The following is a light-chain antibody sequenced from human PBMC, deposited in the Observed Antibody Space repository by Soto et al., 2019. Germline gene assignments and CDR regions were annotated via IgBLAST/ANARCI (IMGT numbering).Light chain of an antibody. V-gene: IGKV1-27*01. CDR3: LKYNSDSWI. J-gene: IGKJ1*01. CDR1: QVINNY. CDR2: AAS. Sequence: DIQMTQSPSSLSASVGDRVTITCRASQVINNYLAWYQQKPGKVPKLLIYAASTLQSGVPLRFSGSGSGTVFTLTISSLLHKDVATYYCLKYNSDSWIFCQGTNLEIK.